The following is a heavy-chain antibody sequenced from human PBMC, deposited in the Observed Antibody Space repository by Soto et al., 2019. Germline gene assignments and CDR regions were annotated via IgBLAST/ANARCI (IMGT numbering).Heavy chain of an antibody. CDR2: ISAYNGNT. Sequence: ASVKVSCEASGYTFTSYGICWVRQAPGQGLEWMGWISAYNGNTNYAQKLQGRVTMTTDTSTSTAYMELRSLRSDDTAVYYCARAKVVRGKDAFDIWGQGTMVTVSS. CDR3: ARAKVVRGKDAFDI. D-gene: IGHD3-10*01. V-gene: IGHV1-18*01. J-gene: IGHJ3*02. CDR1: GYTFTSYG.